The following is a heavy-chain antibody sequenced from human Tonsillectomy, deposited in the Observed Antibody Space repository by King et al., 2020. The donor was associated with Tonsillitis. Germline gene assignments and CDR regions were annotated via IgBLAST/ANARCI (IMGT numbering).Heavy chain of an antibody. CDR3: GGYEGGVFDP. J-gene: IGHJ5*02. Sequence: QVQLQESGPGLVKPSQTLSLTCTVSGASISGGAYCWSWLRQHPGKGLEWIGYIYYSGNTYCNPSLKSRLTMSADTSKNQFSLKLSSVTAADTAVYYCGGYEGGVFDPWGQGTLVTVSS. CDR1: GASISGGAYC. CDR2: IYYSGNT. V-gene: IGHV4-31*03. D-gene: IGHD2-15*01.